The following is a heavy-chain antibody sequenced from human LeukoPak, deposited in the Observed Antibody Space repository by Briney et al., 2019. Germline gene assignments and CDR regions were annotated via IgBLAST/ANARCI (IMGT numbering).Heavy chain of an antibody. V-gene: IGHV3-30*04. CDR2: ISYDGSNK. D-gene: IGHD3-3*01. CDR3: ARGYDFLSAGH. Sequence: PGRSLRLSCAASGFTFSSYAMHWVRQAPGKGLEWVAVISYDGSNKYYADSVKGRFTISRDNSKNTLYLQMNSLRAEDTAVYYCARGYDFLSAGHWGQGTLVTVSS. CDR1: GFTFSSYA. J-gene: IGHJ4*02.